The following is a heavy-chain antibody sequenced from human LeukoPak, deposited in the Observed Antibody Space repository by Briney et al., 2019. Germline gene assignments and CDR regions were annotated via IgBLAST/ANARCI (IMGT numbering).Heavy chain of an antibody. J-gene: IGHJ6*03. V-gene: IGHV1-8*01. CDR1: GYTFTSYD. CDR3: ASLSTVTTHYYYMDV. D-gene: IGHD4-17*01. Sequence: ASVKVSCKASGYTFTSYDINWVRQATGQGLEWMGWMNPNSGNTGYAQKFQGRVTMTRNTSISTAYMELSSLRSEDMAVYYCASLSTVTTHYYYMDVWGKGTTVTVSS. CDR2: MNPNSGNT.